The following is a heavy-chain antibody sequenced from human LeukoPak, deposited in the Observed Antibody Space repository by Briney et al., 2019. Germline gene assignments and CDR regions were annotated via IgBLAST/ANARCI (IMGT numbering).Heavy chain of an antibody. D-gene: IGHD3-10*01. J-gene: IGHJ6*03. Sequence: GGSLRLSCAASGFTVSSNYMSWVRQAPGKGLEWVSVIYSGGSTYYADSVKGRFTISRDNSKNTLYLQMNSLRAEDTAVYYCARHGSITMVRGRLRYYYMDVWGKGTTVTVSS. CDR3: ARHGSITMVRGRLRYYYMDV. CDR1: GFTVSSNY. V-gene: IGHV3-53*01. CDR2: IYSGGST.